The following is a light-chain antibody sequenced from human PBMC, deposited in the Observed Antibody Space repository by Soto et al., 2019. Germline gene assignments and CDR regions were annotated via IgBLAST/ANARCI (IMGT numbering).Light chain of an antibody. Sequence: QSALTQPPSASGSPGQSVTISCTGTSSDVGGYNYVSWYQQHPGKAPKLMIYEVSKRPSGVPDRFSGSNSGNTASPTVSGLPAEDEADYYCSSYAGSTTLVFGTGTKLTVL. CDR1: SSDVGGYNY. CDR2: EVS. CDR3: SSYAGSTTLV. J-gene: IGLJ1*01. V-gene: IGLV2-8*01.